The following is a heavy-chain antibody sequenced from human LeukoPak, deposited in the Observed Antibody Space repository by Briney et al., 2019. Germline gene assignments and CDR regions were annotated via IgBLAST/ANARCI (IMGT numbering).Heavy chain of an antibody. D-gene: IGHD4-17*01. V-gene: IGHV3-30*18. Sequence: GGSLRLSCAASGFTFSNVWMNWVRQAPGKGLEWVAIVSYDGKNKFYADSIKGRLTVSRDNSKNTVYLQMNSLRTEDTAVYYCANDPDYGIDSWGQGTLVTVSS. CDR3: ANDPDYGIDS. J-gene: IGHJ4*02. CDR2: VSYDGKNK. CDR1: GFTFSNVW.